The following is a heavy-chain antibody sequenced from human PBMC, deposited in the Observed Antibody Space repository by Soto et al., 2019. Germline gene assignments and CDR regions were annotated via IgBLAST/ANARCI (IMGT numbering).Heavy chain of an antibody. CDR2: MNPNSGNT. Sequence: ASVKVSYKASGYTFTSYDINWVRQATGQGHEWMGWMNPNSGNTGNAQKFQGRVTMTRNTSISTAYMELSSLSSEDTAVYYCARARKNWFDPWGQGTLVTVSS. CDR1: GYTFTSYD. V-gene: IGHV1-8*01. J-gene: IGHJ5*02. CDR3: ARARKNWFDP.